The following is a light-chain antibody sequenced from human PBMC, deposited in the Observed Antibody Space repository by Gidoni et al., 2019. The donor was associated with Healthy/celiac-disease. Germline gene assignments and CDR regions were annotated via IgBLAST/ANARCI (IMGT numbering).Light chain of an antibody. J-gene: IGKJ5*01. CDR1: QSISSY. V-gene: IGKV1-39*01. Sequence: DIQMTQSPSSLSASASASQSISSYLNWYQQKPGKAPKLLIYAASSLQSGVPSRFSGSGSGTDFTLTTSSLQPEDFATYYCQQSYSTPITFGQGTRLEIK. CDR3: QQSYSTPIT. CDR2: AAS.